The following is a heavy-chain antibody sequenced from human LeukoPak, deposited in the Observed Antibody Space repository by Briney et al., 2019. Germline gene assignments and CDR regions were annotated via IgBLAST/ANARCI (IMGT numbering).Heavy chain of an antibody. Sequence: PGGSLRLSCAASGFTFSSYSMNWVRQAPGKGLEWVSSISSSSSYIYYADSVKGRFTISRDSAKNSLYLQMNSLRAEDTAVYYCARGPYDSSGYYYTDPRFQHWGQGTLVTVSS. J-gene: IGHJ1*01. CDR3: ARGPYDSSGYYYTDPRFQH. V-gene: IGHV3-21*01. D-gene: IGHD3-22*01. CDR1: GFTFSSYS. CDR2: ISSSSSYI.